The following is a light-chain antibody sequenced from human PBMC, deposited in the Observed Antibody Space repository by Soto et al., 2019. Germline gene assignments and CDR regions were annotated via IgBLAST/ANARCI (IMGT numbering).Light chain of an antibody. V-gene: IGLV2-14*01. J-gene: IGLJ3*02. Sequence: QSALTQPASVSGSPGQSITISCTGTSSDVGGYNYVSWYQQHPGKAPKVRIYEVSKRPSGVSNRFSGSKSGNTASLTISGLQAEDEADYYCSSYTSSSTLVFGGGTKLTVL. CDR2: EVS. CDR3: SSYTSSSTLV. CDR1: SSDVGGYNY.